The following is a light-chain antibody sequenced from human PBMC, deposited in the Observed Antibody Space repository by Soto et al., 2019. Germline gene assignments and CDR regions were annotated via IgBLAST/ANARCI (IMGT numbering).Light chain of an antibody. CDR1: QGISNY. J-gene: IGKJ5*01. CDR2: AAS. CDR3: QKYSSVIT. Sequence: DIQMTQSPSSLSASVGDRVTITCRASQGISNYLAWYQQRPGEVPKLLIYAASTLQSGVPSRFSGSGSGTDFPLTISSLQPEDVATYYCQKYSSVITFGQGTRLEIK. V-gene: IGKV1-27*01.